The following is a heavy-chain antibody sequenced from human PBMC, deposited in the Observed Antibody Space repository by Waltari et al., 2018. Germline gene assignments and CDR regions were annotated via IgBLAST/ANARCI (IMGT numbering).Heavy chain of an antibody. D-gene: IGHD2-21*01. CDR3: ARVGGAHDAFDI. CDR1: GGSISSSSYY. Sequence: QLQLQESGPGLVKPSETLSLTCTVSGGSISSSSYYWGWIRQPPGKGLEWIGSIYYSGRTYYNPSLKSRVPISVDTSKNQFSLKLSSVTAADTAVYYCARVGGAHDAFDIWGQGTMVTVSS. J-gene: IGHJ3*02. CDR2: IYYSGRT. V-gene: IGHV4-39*07.